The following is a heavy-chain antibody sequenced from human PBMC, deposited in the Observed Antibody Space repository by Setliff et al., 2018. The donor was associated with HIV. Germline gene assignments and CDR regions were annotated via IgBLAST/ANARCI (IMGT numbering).Heavy chain of an antibody. J-gene: IGHJ4*02. V-gene: IGHV4-38-2*01. CDR3: ARLGRAIDDGGSSLRLDF. Sequence: PEETLSLTCAVSGYYISSGYYWTWIRQSPGKSLEWIGYISSSGTTNYNPSLRSRVTISMETSNTRFSLWLRSATAADTATYFCARLGRAIDDGGSSLRLDFWGQGMLVTVSS. CDR1: GYYISSGYY. CDR2: ISSSGTT. D-gene: IGHD2-21*01.